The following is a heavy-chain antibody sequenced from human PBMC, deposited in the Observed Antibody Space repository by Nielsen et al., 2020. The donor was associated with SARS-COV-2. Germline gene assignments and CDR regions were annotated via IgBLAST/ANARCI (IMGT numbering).Heavy chain of an antibody. Sequence: SCAASGVAFSDYWMHWVRQAPGKGLVWVSRINRGGTSTTYADSVKGRFTISRDNAKNTVFLQLNSRRADDTAVYYCARDGSHCGGDCYDYWGQGNLVTVSS. D-gene: IGHD2-21*01. CDR1: GVAFSDYW. CDR3: ARDGSHCGGDCYDY. V-gene: IGHV3-74*03. J-gene: IGHJ4*02. CDR2: INRGGTST.